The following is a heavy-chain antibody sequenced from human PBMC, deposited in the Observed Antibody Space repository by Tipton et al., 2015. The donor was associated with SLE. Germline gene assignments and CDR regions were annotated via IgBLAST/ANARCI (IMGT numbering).Heavy chain of an antibody. CDR3: AKEYKLGTYWYFDL. J-gene: IGHJ2*01. Sequence: SGFTFSDYYMSWIRQAPGKGLEWVSYISSSGSTIYYADSVKGRFTISRDNAKNSLYLQMNSLRAEDTAVYYCAKEYKLGTYWYFDLWGRGTLVTVSS. CDR1: GFTFSDYY. V-gene: IGHV3-11*04. CDR2: ISSSGSTI. D-gene: IGHD7-27*01.